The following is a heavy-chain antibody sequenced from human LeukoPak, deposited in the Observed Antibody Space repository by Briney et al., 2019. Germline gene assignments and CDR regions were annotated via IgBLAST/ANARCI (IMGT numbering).Heavy chain of an antibody. CDR3: AKDSGQQTTWYYGMDV. Sequence: GRSLRLSCAASGFTFSSYGMHWVSQAPGKGLEWVAVISYDVSNKYYADSVKGRFTISRDNSKNTLYLQMNSLRAGDTAVYYCAKDSGQQTTWYYGMDVWGQGTTVTVSS. J-gene: IGHJ6*02. D-gene: IGHD4-11*01. CDR1: GFTFSSYG. V-gene: IGHV3-30*18. CDR2: ISYDVSNK.